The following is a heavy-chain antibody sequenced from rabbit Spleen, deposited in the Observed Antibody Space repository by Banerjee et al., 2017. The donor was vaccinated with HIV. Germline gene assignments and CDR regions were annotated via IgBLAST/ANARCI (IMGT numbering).Heavy chain of an antibody. Sequence: QEQLEESGGDLVNPEGLPTPTCASSCFSFSSTYLICWLRLAPGEGLEWIACIYTGSSGSAYYASWAKGRFTISKTSSTTVPLHMTSLTDADTAAYFCARGTSGNLWGPGTLVTVS. CDR1: CFSFSSTYL. D-gene: IGHD4-2*01. CDR2: IYTGSSGSA. CDR3: ARGTSGNL. J-gene: IGHJ6*01. V-gene: IGHV1S45*01.